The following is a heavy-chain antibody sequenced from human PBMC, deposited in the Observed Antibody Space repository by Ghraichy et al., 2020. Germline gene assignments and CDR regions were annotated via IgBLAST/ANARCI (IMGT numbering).Heavy chain of an antibody. D-gene: IGHD2-8*01. CDR2: SGSTGVP. CDR1: GFTFVTAA. J-gene: IGHJ4*02. V-gene: IGHV3-23*01. Sequence: GGSLRLSCAAPGFTFVTAAVGWVRQAPGKGLEWVSFSGSTGVPYYAESVRGRFTVSRDNSRNTLYLRMDSLRGDDTAIYYCTRGLSLTTTMVADYYFDYWGQGVQVTVSS. CDR3: TRGLSLTTTMVADYYFDY.